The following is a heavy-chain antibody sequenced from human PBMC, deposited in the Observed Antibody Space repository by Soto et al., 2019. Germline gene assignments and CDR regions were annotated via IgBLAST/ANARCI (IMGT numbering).Heavy chain of an antibody. CDR3: AGDPYYYGSAF. D-gene: IGHD3-10*01. J-gene: IGHJ4*02. Sequence: QVRLVESGGGLVEPGGSLRLSCAASGFRFSDHYMTWIRQAPGKGLEWVSKISGGGTTMYYADSVKGRFTVSRDNAKNSLYLQMNSLRAEDPAVYYCAGDPYYYGSAFWGQVTLVTVSS. CDR2: ISGGGTTM. CDR1: GFRFSDHY. V-gene: IGHV3-11*01.